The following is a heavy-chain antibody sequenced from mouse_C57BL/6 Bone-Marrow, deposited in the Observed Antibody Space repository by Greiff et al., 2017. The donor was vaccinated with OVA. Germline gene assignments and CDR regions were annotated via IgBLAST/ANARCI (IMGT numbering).Heavy chain of an antibody. J-gene: IGHJ2*01. CDR1: GYTFTSYW. CDR3: ARRGGYGVTADYFDY. V-gene: IGHV1-55*01. D-gene: IGHD2-2*01. CDR2: IYPGSGST. Sequence: QVQLQQSGAELVKPGASVKMSCKASGYTFTSYWITWVKQRPGQGLEWIGDIYPGSGSTNYNEKFKSKATLTVDKSSSTAYMQLSSLTSEDSAVYYCARRGGYGVTADYFDYWGQGTTLTVSS.